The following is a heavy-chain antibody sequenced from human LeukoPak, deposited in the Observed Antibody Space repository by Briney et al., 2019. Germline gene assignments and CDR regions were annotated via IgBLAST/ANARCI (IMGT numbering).Heavy chain of an antibody. D-gene: IGHD3-22*01. CDR3: ARADYYDSSHFDY. CDR2: VDGAGTGT. V-gene: IGHV3-74*01. CDR1: GFTFTNYW. Sequence: GGSLRLSCAASGFTFTNYWMHWVRQVPGKGLLWVARVDGAGTGTSYAGSVEGRFTISRDNAKNTVYLQMNSLKVEDTAVYYCARADYYDSSHFDYWGQGTLVTVSS. J-gene: IGHJ4*02.